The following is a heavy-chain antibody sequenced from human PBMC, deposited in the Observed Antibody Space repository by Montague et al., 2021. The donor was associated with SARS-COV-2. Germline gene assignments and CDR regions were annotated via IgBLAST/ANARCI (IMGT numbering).Heavy chain of an antibody. V-gene: IGHV4-4*07. CDR1: GGSFSGYY. Sequence: SETLSLTCAVYGGSFSGYYWSWIRQPAGKGLEWIGRIYTSGSTNYNPSLKSRVTISVDTSKNQFSLKLSSVTAADTAVYYCAREIGLVTIFGVVTISGWFDPWGQGTLVTVSS. CDR3: AREIGLVTIFGVVTISGWFDP. J-gene: IGHJ5*02. D-gene: IGHD3-3*01. CDR2: IYTSGST.